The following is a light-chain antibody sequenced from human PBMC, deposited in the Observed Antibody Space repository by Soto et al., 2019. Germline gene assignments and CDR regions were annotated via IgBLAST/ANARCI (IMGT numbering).Light chain of an antibody. CDR1: QSINHKY. CDR3: QLYSGSPWT. J-gene: IGKJ1*01. Sequence: EIVLTQSPGTLSLSPGERATLSCRASQSINHKYLAWFQQEPGQTPRLLIHSVSIRATGIPDRFSGSGSGTDSTLTISRLGPEDFAVYYCQLYSGSPWTFGRGTKVEIK. V-gene: IGKV3-20*01. CDR2: SVS.